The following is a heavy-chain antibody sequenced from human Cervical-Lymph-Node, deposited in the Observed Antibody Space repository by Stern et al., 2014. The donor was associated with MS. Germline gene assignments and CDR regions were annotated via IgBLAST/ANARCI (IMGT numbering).Heavy chain of an antibody. Sequence: VQLVESGAEVKKHGASVKVSCKASGYTFTSYYMHWVRPAPGQGLEWMGIINPSDGSTSYAQKFQGRVTMTRDTSTSTVYMELSSLRSEDTAVYYCARPNFYDSSAYYFYYFDYWGQGTLVTVSS. CDR2: INPSDGST. J-gene: IGHJ4*02. CDR3: ARPNFYDSSAYYFYYFDY. V-gene: IGHV1-46*01. D-gene: IGHD3-22*01. CDR1: GYTFTSYY.